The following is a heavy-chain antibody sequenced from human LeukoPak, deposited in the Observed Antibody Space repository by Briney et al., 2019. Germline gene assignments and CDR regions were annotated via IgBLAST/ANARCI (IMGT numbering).Heavy chain of an antibody. D-gene: IGHD3-10*01. CDR2: ISYDGSNK. J-gene: IGHJ4*02. CDR1: GFTFSSYA. CDR3: ARTYCSPVCKAFDY. Sequence: PGGSLRLSCAASGFTFSSYAMHWVRQAPGKGLEWVAVISYDGSNKYYADSVKGRFTISRDNSKNTLYLQMNSLRAEDTAVYYCARTYCSPVCKAFDYWGQGTLVTVSS. V-gene: IGHV3-30*04.